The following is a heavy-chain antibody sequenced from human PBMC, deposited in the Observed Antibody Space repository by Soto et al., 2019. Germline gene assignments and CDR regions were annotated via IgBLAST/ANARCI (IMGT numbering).Heavy chain of an antibody. V-gene: IGHV1-46*01. Sequence: ASVKVSCKASGYTFTNYYMHWVRQAPGQGLEWMGIINPSGGTTNYAQRFQGRVTMTWDTSTSTVSMELSSLRSEDTAVYFCASFSTLGKDYGVDVWGQGTTVTVSS. J-gene: IGHJ6*02. CDR2: INPSGGTT. D-gene: IGHD3-3*02. CDR1: GYTFTNYY. CDR3: ASFSTLGKDYGVDV.